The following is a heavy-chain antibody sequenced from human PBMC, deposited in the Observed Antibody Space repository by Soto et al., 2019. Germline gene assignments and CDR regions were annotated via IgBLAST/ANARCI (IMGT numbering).Heavy chain of an antibody. J-gene: IGHJ6*02. Sequence: SETLSLTCTVASASISSSSYTWGWIRQPPGKGLEWIGSIYYSGSTYYNPSLNSRVTVSVDTSKNQFSLKVTSVTAADTAVYYCARLHGYCISSSCHGHYAMDVWGQGTTVT. CDR2: IYYSGST. D-gene: IGHD2-2*01. CDR1: SASISSSSYT. CDR3: ARLHGYCISSSCHGHYAMDV. V-gene: IGHV4-39*01.